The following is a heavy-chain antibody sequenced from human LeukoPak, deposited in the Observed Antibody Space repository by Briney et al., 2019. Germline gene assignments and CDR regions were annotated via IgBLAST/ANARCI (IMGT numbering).Heavy chain of an antibody. CDR2: IRSSRSYT. V-gene: IGHV3-11*06. CDR3: ATVASQTKALFDY. J-gene: IGHJ4*02. CDR1: GFTFSVYY. Sequence: KPRGSLRLSCAASGFTFSVYYRSWIGQAPGKGVEWVSYIRSSRSYTNYADTVKGRVTTSTDNPKNSLYLQMNTLRAQDTAVYYCATVASQTKALFDYWGQGTLVTVSS. D-gene: IGHD1-14*01.